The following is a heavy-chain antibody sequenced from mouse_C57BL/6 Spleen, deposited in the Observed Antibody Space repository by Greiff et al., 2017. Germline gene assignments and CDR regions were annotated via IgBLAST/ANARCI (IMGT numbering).Heavy chain of an antibody. V-gene: IGHV5-4*01. CDR2: ISDGGSYT. D-gene: IGHD1-1*01. Sequence: DVQLVESGGGLVKPGGSLKLSCAASGFTFSSYAMSWVRQTPEKRLEWVATISDGGSYTYYPDNVKGRFTISRDNAKNNLYLQMSHLKSEDTAMYYCARDYYGSSLDYFDYWGQGTTLTVSS. CDR1: GFTFSSYA. J-gene: IGHJ2*01. CDR3: ARDYYGSSLDYFDY.